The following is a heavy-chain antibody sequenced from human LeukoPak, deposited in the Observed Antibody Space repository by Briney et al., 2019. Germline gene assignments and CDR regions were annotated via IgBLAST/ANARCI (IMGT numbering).Heavy chain of an antibody. J-gene: IGHJ4*02. D-gene: IGHD3-10*01. CDR3: AAHITMVRGVITLDYFDY. CDR1: GGSISSSSYY. Sequence: SETLSLTCTVSGGSISSSSYYWGWIRQPPGKGLEWIGSIYYSGSTYYNPSLKSRVTISVDTSKNQFSLKLSSVTAADTAVYYCAAHITMVRGVITLDYFDYWGQGTLVTVSS. CDR2: IYYSGST. V-gene: IGHV4-39*01.